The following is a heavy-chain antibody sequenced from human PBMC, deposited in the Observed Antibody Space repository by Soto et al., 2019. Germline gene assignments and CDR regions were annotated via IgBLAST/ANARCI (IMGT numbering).Heavy chain of an antibody. CDR3: ARRQTIAAPRDY. J-gene: IGHJ4*02. V-gene: IGHV1-69*01. CDR2: IIPIFGTA. CDR1: GGTFSSYA. Sequence: QVQLVQSGAEVKKPGSSVKVSCKASGGTFSSYAISGVRQAPGQGLEWMGGIIPIFGTANYAQKFQGRVTVTADESTSTADMELSSLRAEDTAVYYCARRQTIAAPRDYWGQGTLVTVSS. D-gene: IGHD6-6*01.